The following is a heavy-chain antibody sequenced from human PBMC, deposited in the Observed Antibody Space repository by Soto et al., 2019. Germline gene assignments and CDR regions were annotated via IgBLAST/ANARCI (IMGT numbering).Heavy chain of an antibody. CDR3: TPLQYFDY. V-gene: IGHV3-66*01. J-gene: IGHJ4*02. D-gene: IGHD4-4*01. CDR1: GFTVSSNY. Sequence: GGSLRLSCAASGFTVSSNYMSWVRQAPGRGLEWVSVIYSGGSTYYADSVKGRFTISRDSSKNTLYLQMNSLKTEDTAVYYCTPLQYFDYWGQGTLVTVSS. CDR2: IYSGGST.